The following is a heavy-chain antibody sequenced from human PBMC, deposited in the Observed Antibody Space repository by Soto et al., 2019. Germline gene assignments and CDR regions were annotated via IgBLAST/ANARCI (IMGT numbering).Heavy chain of an antibody. J-gene: IGHJ6*02. CDR3: TRLAFGGGGPTVTYYYYGMDV. Sequence: SETLSLTCTVSGGSISSNRSFWGWIRQPPEKGLEWIGNVFYSGTTYYNPSLKSRLTISIDTSKNQFSLKLGSVTAADTAVYYCTRLAFGGGGPTVTYYYYGMDVWGQGTTVTVSS. CDR2: VFYSGTT. V-gene: IGHV4-39*01. D-gene: IGHD2-21*01. CDR1: GGSISSNRSF.